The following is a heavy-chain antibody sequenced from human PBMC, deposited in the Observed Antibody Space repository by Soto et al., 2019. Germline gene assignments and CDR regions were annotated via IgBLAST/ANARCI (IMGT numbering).Heavy chain of an antibody. V-gene: IGHV4-59*01. Sequence: SETLSLTCTVSGGSISSYYWSWIRQPPGKGLEWIGYIYYSGSTNYNPSLKSRVTISVDTSKNQFSLKLSSVTAADTAVYYCARGLLGYYDSSGYYYLDYWGQGTLVTVSS. D-gene: IGHD3-22*01. J-gene: IGHJ4*02. CDR3: ARGLLGYYDSSGYYYLDY. CDR1: GGSISSYY. CDR2: IYYSGST.